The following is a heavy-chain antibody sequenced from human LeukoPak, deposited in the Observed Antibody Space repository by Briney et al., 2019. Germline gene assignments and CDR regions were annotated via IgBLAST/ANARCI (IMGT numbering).Heavy chain of an antibody. D-gene: IGHD2-2*01. CDR2: MNPNSGNT. J-gene: IGHJ5*02. CDR3: ARRYCSSTSCYPRAYWFDP. CDR1: GYTFTSYD. Sequence: ASVKVSCKASGYTFTSYDINWVRQATGQGLEWMGWMNPNSGNTGYAQKFQGRVTITRNTSISTAYMELSSLRSEGTAVYYCARRYCSSTSCYPRAYWFDPWGQGTLVTVSS. V-gene: IGHV1-8*03.